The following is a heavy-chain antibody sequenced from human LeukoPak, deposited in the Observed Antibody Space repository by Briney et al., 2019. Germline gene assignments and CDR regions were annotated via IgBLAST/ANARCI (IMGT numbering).Heavy chain of an antibody. J-gene: IGHJ3*02. D-gene: IGHD2-15*01. Sequence: SETLSLTCAVSGYSISSGYYWGWIRQPPGKGLEWIGSIYHSGSTYYNPSLKSRVTISVDTSKNQYSLKLSSVTAADTAVYYCARQLVGDAFDIWGQGTMVTVSS. V-gene: IGHV4-38-2*01. CDR1: GYSISSGYY. CDR2: IYHSGST. CDR3: ARQLVGDAFDI.